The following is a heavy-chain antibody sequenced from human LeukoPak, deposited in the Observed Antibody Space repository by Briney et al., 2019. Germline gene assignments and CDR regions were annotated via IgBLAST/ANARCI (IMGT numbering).Heavy chain of an antibody. J-gene: IGHJ5*02. CDR1: GGSISSNTDY. V-gene: IGHV4-39*02. CDR2: VFYSGST. D-gene: IGHD3-22*01. Sequence: PSETLSLTCTVSGGSISSNTDYWGWIRQPPGKGLEWIGSVFYSGSTYYNPSLGSRVSISVDTSKNQFSLKLSSVTAADTAVYYCAREDDSSGYLFPNWFDPWGQGTLVTVSS. CDR3: AREDDSSGYLFPNWFDP.